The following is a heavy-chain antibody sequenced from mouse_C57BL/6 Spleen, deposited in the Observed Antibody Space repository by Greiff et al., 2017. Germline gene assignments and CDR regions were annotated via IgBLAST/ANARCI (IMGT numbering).Heavy chain of an antibody. V-gene: IGHV1-52*01. CDR2: IDPSDSET. CDR1: GYTFTSYW. CDR3: ARCYSNLYWYFDV. J-gene: IGHJ1*03. D-gene: IGHD2-5*01. Sequence: QVHVKQPGAELVRPGSSVKLSCKASGYTFTSYWMHWVKQRPIQGLEWIGNIDPSDSETHYNQKFKDKATLTVDKSSSTAYMQLSSLTSEDSAVYYCARCYSNLYWYFDVWGTGTTVTVSS.